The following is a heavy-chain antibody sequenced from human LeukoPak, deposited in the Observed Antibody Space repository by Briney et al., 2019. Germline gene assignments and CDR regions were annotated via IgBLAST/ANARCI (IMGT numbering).Heavy chain of an antibody. CDR3: AREIYDFWSGYSSHDAFDI. D-gene: IGHD3-3*01. CDR2: IKQDGSEK. V-gene: IGHV3-7*01. CDR1: GFTFSSYW. J-gene: IGHJ3*02. Sequence: GGSLRLSCAASGFTFSSYWMSWVRQAPGKGREWVAHIKQDGSEKYYVDSVKGRFTISRDNAKNSLYLQMNSLRAEDTAVYYCAREIYDFWSGYSSHDAFDIWGQGTMVTVSS.